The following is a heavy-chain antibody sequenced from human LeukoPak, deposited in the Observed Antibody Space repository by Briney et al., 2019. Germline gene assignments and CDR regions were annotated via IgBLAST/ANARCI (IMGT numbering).Heavy chain of an antibody. Sequence: SETLSLTCAVYGGSFSGYYWSRIRQPPGKGLEWIGEINHSGSTNYNPSLKSRVTISVDTSKNQFSLKLSSVTAADTAVYYCARGRYCSSTSCFPIRGDDSFDIWGQGTMVTVSS. D-gene: IGHD2-2*01. CDR1: GGSFSGYY. CDR3: ARGRYCSSTSCFPIRGDDSFDI. J-gene: IGHJ3*02. CDR2: INHSGST. V-gene: IGHV4-34*01.